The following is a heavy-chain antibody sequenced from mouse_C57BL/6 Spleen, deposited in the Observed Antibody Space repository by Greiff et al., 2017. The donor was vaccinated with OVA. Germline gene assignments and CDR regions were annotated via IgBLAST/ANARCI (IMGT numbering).Heavy chain of an antibody. V-gene: IGHV1-20*01. Sequence: EVQRVESGPELVKPGASVKISCKASGYSFTGYFMNWVMQSHGKSLEWIGRINPYNGDTFYNQKFKGKATLTVDKSSSTAHMELRSLTSEDSAVYYCARGVRTTVVEYYFDGRGQGTTRTVA. CDR3: ARGVRTTVVEYYFDG. D-gene: IGHD1-1*01. J-gene: IGHJ2*01. CDR2: INPYNGDT. CDR1: GYSFTGYF.